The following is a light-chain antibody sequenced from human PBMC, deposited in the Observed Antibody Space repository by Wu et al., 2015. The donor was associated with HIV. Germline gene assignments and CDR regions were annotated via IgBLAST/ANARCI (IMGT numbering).Light chain of an antibody. Sequence: VSPGKSHLSCRASQTVKSDLAWYQQKPGQAPTLLIYNTSTRATAIPPRFSGSGSGTEFTLSISSVEAEDFALYYCQQYNIWPPEDSFGQGTKLEI. CDR3: QQYNIWPPEDS. V-gene: IGKV3-15*01. J-gene: IGKJ2*03. CDR2: NTS. CDR1: QTVKSD.